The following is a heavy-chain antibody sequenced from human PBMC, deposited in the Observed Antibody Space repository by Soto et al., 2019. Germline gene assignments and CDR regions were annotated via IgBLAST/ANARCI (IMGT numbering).Heavy chain of an antibody. Sequence: QVQLVQSGAEVKKPGASVKVSCKASGYTFTSYGISWVRQAPGQGLEWMGWISAYNGNTNYAQKLQGRVTMTTDTSTSTSYRELRSLRSDDTAVYYCARDGVVTAAWDWFDPWGQGTLVTVSS. CDR3: ARDGVVTAAWDWFDP. V-gene: IGHV1-18*01. D-gene: IGHD2-21*02. CDR2: ISAYNGNT. J-gene: IGHJ5*02. CDR1: GYTFTSYG.